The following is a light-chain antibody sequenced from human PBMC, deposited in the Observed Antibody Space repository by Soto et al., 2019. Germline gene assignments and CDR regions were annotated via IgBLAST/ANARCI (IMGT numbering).Light chain of an antibody. V-gene: IGLV2-14*01. CDR2: EVT. Sequence: QSALTQPASVSGSPGQSITISCTGTSSDVGGLNYVSWYQHHPGNAPKLLIYEVTNRPSGVSDRFSDSKSDNTASLTISGLQAEDESDYYCSSYTTSSTWVFGGGTKLTVL. CDR3: SSYTTSSTWV. CDR1: SSDVGGLNY. J-gene: IGLJ3*02.